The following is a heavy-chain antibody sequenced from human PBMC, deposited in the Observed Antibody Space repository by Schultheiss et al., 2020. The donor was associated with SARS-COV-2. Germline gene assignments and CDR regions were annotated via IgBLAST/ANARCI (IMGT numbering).Heavy chain of an antibody. CDR1: GGSSSGCC. Sequence: SETLSLTCAVYGGSSSGCCWSWIRQPPGKGLEWIGEINHSGSTDYSPSLKSRVTISVDTSKNQFSLKLSSVTAADTAVFYCAREQAVAVAGTLYYYGMDVWGQGTTVTVSS. J-gene: IGHJ6*02. V-gene: IGHV4-34*01. CDR2: INHSGST. D-gene: IGHD6-19*01. CDR3: AREQAVAVAGTLYYYGMDV.